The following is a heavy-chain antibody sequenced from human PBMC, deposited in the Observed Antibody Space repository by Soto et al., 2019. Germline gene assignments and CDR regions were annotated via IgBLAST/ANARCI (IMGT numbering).Heavy chain of an antibody. J-gene: IGHJ6*02. Sequence: QVQLQESGPGLVKPSKTLSLTCTVSGGSISSGGYYWSWIRQHPGKGREWIGYVYYSGSTYYNPSLKSRVTISGYKSKNQFSLKLSCVTAADTAVYYCARQKAYYDYGMDVWGQGTTVTVSS. CDR3: ARQKAYYDYGMDV. CDR1: GGSISSGGYY. CDR2: VYYSGST. V-gene: IGHV4-31*03.